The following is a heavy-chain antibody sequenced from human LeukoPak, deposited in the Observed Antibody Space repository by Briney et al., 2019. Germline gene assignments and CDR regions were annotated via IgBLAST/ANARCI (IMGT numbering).Heavy chain of an antibody. Sequence: GSLRLSCAASGFTFSSYAMHWVRQAPGKGLEWVAVISYDGSNKYYADSVKGRFTISRDNSKNTLYLQMNSLRAEDTAVYYCARASVGQLVNVFDYWGQGTLVTVSS. CDR2: ISYDGSNK. J-gene: IGHJ4*02. CDR3: ARASVGQLVNVFDY. V-gene: IGHV3-30-3*01. D-gene: IGHD6-13*01. CDR1: GFTFSSYA.